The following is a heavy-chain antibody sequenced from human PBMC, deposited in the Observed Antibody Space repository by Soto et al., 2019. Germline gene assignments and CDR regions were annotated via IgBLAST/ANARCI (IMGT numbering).Heavy chain of an antibody. V-gene: IGHV6-1*01. Sequence: SQTLSLTCAISGESVSTNSATWDWIRQSPSRGLEWLGRTYYRSKWYNDYAVSVKSRITINPDTSKNQFSLQLNSVTPEDTAVYYCATEYSTGWHYWGQGMLVTVSS. J-gene: IGHJ4*02. CDR1: GESVSTNSAT. CDR3: ATEYSTGWHY. D-gene: IGHD6-19*01. CDR2: TYYRSKWYN.